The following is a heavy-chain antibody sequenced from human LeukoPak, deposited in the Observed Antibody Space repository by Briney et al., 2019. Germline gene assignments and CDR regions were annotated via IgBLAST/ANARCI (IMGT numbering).Heavy chain of an antibody. D-gene: IGHD3-22*01. V-gene: IGHV1-2*06. Sequence: ASVKVSCKASGYTFTGYYMHWVRQAPGQGLEWMGRINPNSGGTNYAQKFQGRVTMTRDTSISTDYMELSRLRSDDTAVYYCARGKPIAYYYDSSGQRGDYWGQGTLVTISS. CDR2: INPNSGGT. CDR3: ARGKPIAYYYDSSGQRGDY. CDR1: GYTFTGYY. J-gene: IGHJ4*02.